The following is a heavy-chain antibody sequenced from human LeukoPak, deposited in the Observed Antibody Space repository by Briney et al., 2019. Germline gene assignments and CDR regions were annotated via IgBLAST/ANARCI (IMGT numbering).Heavy chain of an antibody. D-gene: IGHD3-3*01. CDR1: GFTFDEYT. Sequence: GGSLRLSCAASGFTFDEYTMSWVRQGPAKGLEWVSLISWDGDSTVYGDSVKGRFTISRDNRKNSLYLQMNSLRPEDTALYYCAKGKNDYWSSPLDSWGQGTLVTVSS. V-gene: IGHV3-43*01. CDR2: ISWDGDST. CDR3: AKGKNDYWSSPLDS. J-gene: IGHJ4*02.